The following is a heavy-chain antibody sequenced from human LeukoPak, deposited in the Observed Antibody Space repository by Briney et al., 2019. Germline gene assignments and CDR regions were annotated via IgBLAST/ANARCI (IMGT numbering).Heavy chain of an antibody. CDR3: ARGGIAVAGRPSGY. Sequence: PSETLSLTCAVYGGSFSGYYWSWTRQPPGKGREWIGEINHSGSHNYNPSLKSRVTIPVDTSKNQFSLKLSSVTAADTAVYYCARGGIAVAGRPSGYWGQGTLVTVSS. D-gene: IGHD6-19*01. J-gene: IGHJ4*02. V-gene: IGHV4-34*01. CDR2: INHSGSH. CDR1: GGSFSGYY.